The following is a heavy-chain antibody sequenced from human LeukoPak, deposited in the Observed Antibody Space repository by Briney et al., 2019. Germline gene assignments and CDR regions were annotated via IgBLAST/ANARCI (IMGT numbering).Heavy chain of an antibody. CDR3: AKVRWGSDNALDS. CDR1: GFTFSSYA. V-gene: IGHV3-30*18. J-gene: IGHJ4*02. CDR2: ISHDGSNK. Sequence: GGSLRLSCAASGFTFSSYAMSWVRQAPGKGLEWLAVISHDGSNKHYADSVKGRITISRDNSMNTLYLQMNSLTAEDTAVYYCAKVRWGSDNALDSWGQGTLVTVSS. D-gene: IGHD3-16*01.